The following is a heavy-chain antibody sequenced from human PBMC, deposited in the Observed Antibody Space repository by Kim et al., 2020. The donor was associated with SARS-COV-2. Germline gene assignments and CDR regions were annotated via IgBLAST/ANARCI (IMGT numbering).Heavy chain of an antibody. CDR1: GGSISSYY. CDR2: IYTTGSS. CDR3: ARGSGSYYDWYFDL. J-gene: IGHJ2*01. V-gene: IGHV4-4*07. D-gene: IGHD1-26*01. Sequence: SETLSLTCTVSGGSISSYYWSWIRQPAGKGLEWIGRIYTTGSSDYNPSLTSRVTMSVDTSKNQFSLRLRSVTAADTAVYYCARGSGSYYDWYFDLWGRAILVTVSS.